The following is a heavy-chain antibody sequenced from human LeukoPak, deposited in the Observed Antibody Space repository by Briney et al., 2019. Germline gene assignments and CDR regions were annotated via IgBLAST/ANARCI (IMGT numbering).Heavy chain of an antibody. CDR2: MNPNSGNT. Sequence: ASVKVSCKSSGYTFTSYDINWVRQATGQGLEWMGWMNPNSGNTGYAQKFQGRVTMTRNTSISTDYMELSSLRSEDTAVYYCARGRKRSSGYYFPYWGQGTLVTVSS. V-gene: IGHV1-8*01. CDR3: ARGRKRSSGYYFPY. D-gene: IGHD3-22*01. CDR1: GYTFTSYD. J-gene: IGHJ4*02.